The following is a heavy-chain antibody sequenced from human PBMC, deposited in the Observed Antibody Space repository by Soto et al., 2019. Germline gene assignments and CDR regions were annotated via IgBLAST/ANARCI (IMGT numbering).Heavy chain of an antibody. J-gene: IGHJ6*03. V-gene: IGHV4-59*08. CDR2: IYYSGST. CDR3: ARHVGTMVRGVIRTYYYYYMDV. D-gene: IGHD3-10*01. Sequence: SETLSLTCTVSGGSISSYYWSWIRQPPGKGLEWIGYIYYSGSTNYNPSLKSRVTISVDTSKNQFSLKLSSVTAADTGVYYCARHVGTMVRGVIRTYYYYYMDVWGKGTTVTVSS. CDR1: GGSISSYY.